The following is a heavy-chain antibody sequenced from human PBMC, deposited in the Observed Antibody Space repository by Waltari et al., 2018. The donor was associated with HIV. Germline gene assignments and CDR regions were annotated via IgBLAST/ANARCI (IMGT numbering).Heavy chain of an antibody. CDR2: ISSSGSTI. V-gene: IGHV3-48*03. CDR3: ARDTFGGVISY. CDR1: GFTFSSYE. Sequence: EVQLVESGGGLVQPGGSLRLPCAASGFTFSSYEMNWVRQAPGKGLDWVSYISSSGSTIYYADSVKGRFTISRDNAKNSLYLQMNSLRAEDTAVYYCARDTFGGVISYWGQGTLVTVSS. D-gene: IGHD3-16*01. J-gene: IGHJ4*02.